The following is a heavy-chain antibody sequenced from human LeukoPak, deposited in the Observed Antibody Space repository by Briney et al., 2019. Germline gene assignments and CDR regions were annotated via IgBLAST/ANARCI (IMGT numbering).Heavy chain of an antibody. Sequence: GASVKVSCKASGYTFTSYDINWVRQATGQGLEWMGWMNPNSGNTGYAQKFQGRVTMTEDTSTDTAYMELSSLRSEDTAVYYCATEVPGLLGSVDYWGQGTLVTVSS. CDR3: ATEVPGLLGSVDY. V-gene: IGHV1-8*01. J-gene: IGHJ4*02. CDR2: MNPNSGNT. CDR1: GYTFTSYD. D-gene: IGHD3-10*01.